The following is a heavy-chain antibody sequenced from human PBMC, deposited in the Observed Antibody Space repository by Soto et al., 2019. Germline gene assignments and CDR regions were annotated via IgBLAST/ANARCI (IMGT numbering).Heavy chain of an antibody. CDR1: GYSFSSSHW. V-gene: IGHV5-51*01. CDR3: ARHGSQQLVNWLDT. D-gene: IGHD6-6*01. Sequence: LGESLKISCMASGYSFSSSHWISWVRQTPGKGLEWLGMIYPGDSDTRYSPSFQGRVTISADKSISTAYMQWNSLKASDTATYYCARHGSQQLVNWLDTWGQGTRVTVSS. CDR2: IYPGDSDT. J-gene: IGHJ5*02.